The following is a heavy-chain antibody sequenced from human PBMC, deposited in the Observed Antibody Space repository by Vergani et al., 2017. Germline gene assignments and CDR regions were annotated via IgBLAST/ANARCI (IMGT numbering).Heavy chain of an antibody. J-gene: IGHJ4*02. CDR3: ARVSGGAVAGSFDY. CDR2: ISAYNGNT. V-gene: IGHV1-18*01. CDR1: GYTFTSYG. D-gene: IGHD6-19*01. Sequence: QVQLVQSGAEVKKPGASVKVSCKASGYTFTSYGISWVRQAPGQGLEWMGWISAYNGNTNYAQKFQGWVTMTRDTSISTAYMELSRLRSDDTAVYYCARVSGGAVAGSFDYWGQGTLVTVSS.